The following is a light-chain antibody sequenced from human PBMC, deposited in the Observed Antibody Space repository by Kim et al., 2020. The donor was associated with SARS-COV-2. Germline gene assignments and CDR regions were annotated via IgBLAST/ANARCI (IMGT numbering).Light chain of an antibody. J-gene: IGLJ2*01. V-gene: IGLV4-69*01. CDR1: SGHSTYV. CDR3: QTWTTGIQV. Sequence: QLVLTQSPSASASLGASVKLTCTLSSGHSTYVIAWHQQQADNGPRYLMKINGDGSHIKGDGIPDRFSGSSSGAERYLTISSLQSEDEADYYCQTWTTGIQVFGGGTKLTVL. CDR2: INGDGSH.